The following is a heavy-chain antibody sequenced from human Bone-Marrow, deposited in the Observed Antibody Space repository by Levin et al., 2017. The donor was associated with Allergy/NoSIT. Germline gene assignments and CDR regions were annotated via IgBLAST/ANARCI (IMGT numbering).Heavy chain of an antibody. CDR3: ARDPARGYYDSSGYSGDH. V-gene: IGHV3-48*02. Sequence: GGSLRLSCAASGFSFWHYTMNWVRQAPGKGLEWVSCISSSGDSTYYADSVKGRFTISRDNAKNSLYLQLTRLRDEDTALYYCARDPARGYYDSSGYSGDHWGQGTLVTVSS. J-gene: IGHJ4*02. D-gene: IGHD3-22*01. CDR1: GFSFWHYT. CDR2: ISSSGDST.